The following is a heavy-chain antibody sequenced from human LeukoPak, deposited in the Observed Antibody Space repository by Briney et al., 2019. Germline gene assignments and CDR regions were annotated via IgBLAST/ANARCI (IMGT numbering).Heavy chain of an antibody. J-gene: IGHJ3*02. V-gene: IGHV4-30-4*01. D-gene: IGHD2-15*01. CDR3: ARDCSGGSCYGAFDI. CDR2: IYDSGST. Sequence: SETLSLTCTVSGGSISSGGYYWSWIRQPPGKGLEWIGYIYDSGSTYYNPSLKSRITISVDTSENRFSLKLSSVTATDTAVYYCARDCSGGSCYGAFDIWGQGTMVAVSS. CDR1: GGSISSGGYY.